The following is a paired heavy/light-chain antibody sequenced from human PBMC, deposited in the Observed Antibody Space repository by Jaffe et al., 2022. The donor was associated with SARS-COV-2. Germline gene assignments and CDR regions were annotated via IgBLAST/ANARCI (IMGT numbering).Heavy chain of an antibody. CDR3: ARDIAVAYYFDY. CDR1: GYTFTNYY. CDR2: INPSGGST. D-gene: IGHD6-19*01. V-gene: IGHV1-46*01. J-gene: IGHJ4*02. Sequence: QVQLVQSGAEVKKPGASVKVSCKASGYTFTNYYMHWVRQAPGQGLEWMGIINPSGGSTSYAQKFKDRVTMTKDASTSTVYMELRSLRSEDTAVYYCARDIAVAYYFDYWGQGTLVTVSS.
Light chain of an antibody. Sequence: EIVLTQSPATLSLSPGERATLSCRASQSVSTYLAWYQQKPGQAPRLLIYDASKRTTGIPARFSGSGSGTDFTLTITSLEPEDFAVYYCQQRSNWLTFGGGTKVEIK. J-gene: IGKJ4*01. CDR2: DAS. CDR1: QSVSTY. CDR3: QQRSNWLT. V-gene: IGKV3-11*01.